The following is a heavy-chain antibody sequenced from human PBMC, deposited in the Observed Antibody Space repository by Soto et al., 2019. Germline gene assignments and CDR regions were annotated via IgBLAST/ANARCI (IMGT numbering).Heavy chain of an antibody. Sequence: SETLSLTCAVSGGSIGSGGYSWSWLRQPPGKGLEWIGYIYHSGSTYYNPSLKSRVTISVDRSKNQFSLKLSSVTAADTAVYYCARRTVHYYDSSGYTNWFDPWGQGTLVTVSS. J-gene: IGHJ5*02. V-gene: IGHV4-30-2*01. D-gene: IGHD3-22*01. CDR2: IYHSGST. CDR3: ARRTVHYYDSSGYTNWFDP. CDR1: GGSIGSGGYS.